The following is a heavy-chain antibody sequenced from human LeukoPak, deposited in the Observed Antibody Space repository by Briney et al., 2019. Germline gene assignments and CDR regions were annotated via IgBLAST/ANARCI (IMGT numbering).Heavy chain of an antibody. Sequence: PGGSLRLSCAASGFTLSDSAIHWVRQASGKGLEWVGLIDRPAKSYATAYGASVGGRFTISRDDSKNTAYLQMDSLNTEDTALYYCTRDRGTHNWLDPWGQGTLVTVSS. D-gene: IGHD1-26*01. V-gene: IGHV3-73*01. J-gene: IGHJ5*02. CDR1: GFTLSDSA. CDR2: IDRPAKSYAT. CDR3: TRDRGTHNWLDP.